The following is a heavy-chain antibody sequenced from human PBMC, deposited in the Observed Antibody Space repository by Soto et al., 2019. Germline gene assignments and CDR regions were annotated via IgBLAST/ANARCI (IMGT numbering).Heavy chain of an antibody. CDR3: ARDRYCSNTSCYEDWFDP. CDR2: IPYSGST. CDR1: GGSFSGYY. J-gene: IGHJ5*02. D-gene: IGHD2-2*01. Sequence: KPSESLSLTCAVYGGSFSGYYWAWIRQPPGKGLEWIGEIPYSGSTNYSPSLKSRVTISVETSKNRFSLKLSSATAADTAVYFCARDRYCSNTSCYEDWFDPWGQGTLVTVSS. V-gene: IGHV4-34*01.